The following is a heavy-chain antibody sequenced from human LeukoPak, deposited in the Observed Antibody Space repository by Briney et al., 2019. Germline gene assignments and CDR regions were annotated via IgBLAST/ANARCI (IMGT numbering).Heavy chain of an antibody. CDR3: ARDVAAVGSFDY. V-gene: IGHV4-61*02. J-gene: IGHJ4*02. CDR2: IYTSGST. Sequence: SETLSLTCTVSGGSISSGSYYWSWIRQPAGKGLEWIGRIYTSGSTNYSPSLKSRVTMSVDTSKNQFSLKLSSVTAADTAVYYCARDVAAVGSFDYWGQGTQVTVSS. CDR1: GGSISSGSYY. D-gene: IGHD6-13*01.